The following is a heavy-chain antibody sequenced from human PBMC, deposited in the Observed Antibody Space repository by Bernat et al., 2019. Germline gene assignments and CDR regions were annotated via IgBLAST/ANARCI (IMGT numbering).Heavy chain of an antibody. D-gene: IGHD6-13*01. Sequence: QVQLQQWGAGLLKPSETLSLTCAVYGGSFSGYYWSWIRQPPGKGLEWIGEINHSGSTNYNPSLKSRVTISVDTSKNQFSLKLSSVTAADTAVYYCARRWGLYSRTTHGMDVWGQGTTVTVSS. CDR2: INHSGST. CDR3: ARRWGLYSRTTHGMDV. J-gene: IGHJ6*02. CDR1: GGSFSGYY. V-gene: IGHV4-34*01.